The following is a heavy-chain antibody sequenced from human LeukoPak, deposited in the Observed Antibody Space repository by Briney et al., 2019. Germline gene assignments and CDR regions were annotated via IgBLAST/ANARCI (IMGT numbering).Heavy chain of an antibody. V-gene: IGHV1-46*01. CDR3: ARAYSGWSSDY. J-gene: IGHJ4*02. Sequence: ASVKVSCKASGYVFTSYYMHWMRQAPGQGLEWLGMIIPTGGSTTYAHKFQGRVTMTRDTSTSTVYMGLSSLRSEDTAVYYCARAYSGWSSDYWGQGTLVTVSS. D-gene: IGHD6-19*01. CDR2: IIPTGGST. CDR1: GYVFTSYY.